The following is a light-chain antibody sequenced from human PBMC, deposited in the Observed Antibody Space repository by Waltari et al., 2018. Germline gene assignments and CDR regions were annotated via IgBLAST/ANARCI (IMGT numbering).Light chain of an antibody. CDR3: QQYYRTPPT. CDR1: QTVLSSSNNKNF. V-gene: IGKV4-1*01. CDR2: WAA. J-gene: IGKJ2*01. Sequence: DIVMTKSPDSLAVSLRERATINCKSRQTVLSSSNNKNFLAWYQQKAGQPPKLLINWAATREFGVPDRFSGSGSGTDFTLTISSLQAEDVAVYYCQQYYRTPPTFGQGTKLEIK.